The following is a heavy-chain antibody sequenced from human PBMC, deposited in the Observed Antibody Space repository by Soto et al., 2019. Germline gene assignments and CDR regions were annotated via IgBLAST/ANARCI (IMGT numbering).Heavy chain of an antibody. Sequence: ASVKVSCKASGFTFTSSAVQWVRQARGQRLEWIGWIVVGSGNTNYAQKFQERVTITRDMSTSTAYMELSSLRSEDTAVYYCAADSSTVTTSTYYYYYGMDVWGQGTTVTVSS. CDR2: IVVGSGNT. CDR1: GFTFTSSA. V-gene: IGHV1-58*01. CDR3: AADSSTVTTSTYYYYYGMDV. J-gene: IGHJ6*02. D-gene: IGHD4-17*01.